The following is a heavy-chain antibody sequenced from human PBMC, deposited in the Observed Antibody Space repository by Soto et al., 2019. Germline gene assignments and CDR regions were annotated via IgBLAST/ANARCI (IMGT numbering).Heavy chain of an antibody. D-gene: IGHD6-13*01. V-gene: IGHV4-59*01. J-gene: IGHJ4*02. CDR2: VYNSGIT. CDR1: GGSISSNY. Sequence: SETLSRTCTVSGGSISSNYWTWIRQPPGKGLEWIGYVYNSGITNYNPSLKSRVTISEDTSKSQFSLKVNSMTAADTAVYYCARYRREAVAGYTLDNWGQGILVTVSS. CDR3: ARYRREAVAGYTLDN.